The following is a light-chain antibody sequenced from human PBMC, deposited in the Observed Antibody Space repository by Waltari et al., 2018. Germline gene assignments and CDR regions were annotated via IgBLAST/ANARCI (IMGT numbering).Light chain of an antibody. Sequence: SYELTQPPSEAVSPGQTARLPCSGDALPKQYAYWYQEKSGQAPVLVIYKDTERPSGIPERFSGSSSGTTVTLTISGVQAEDEADYYCQSSDSTTTYDIFGGGTRLTVL. V-gene: IGLV3-25*03. CDR1: ALPKQY. CDR3: QSSDSTTTYDI. CDR2: KDT. J-gene: IGLJ2*01.